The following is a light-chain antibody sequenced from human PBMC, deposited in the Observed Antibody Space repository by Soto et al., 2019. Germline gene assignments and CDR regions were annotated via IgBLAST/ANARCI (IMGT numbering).Light chain of an antibody. CDR1: SSDVGGYNY. J-gene: IGLJ1*01. CDR3: CSYAGSYYV. Sequence: QSVLTQPRSVSGSTGQSVTISCTGASSDVGGYNYVSWYQQHPGKAPKLMIYDVSKRPSGVPDRFSGSKSGNTASLTISGLQAEAEADYYCCSYAGSYYVFGTGTKLTVL. CDR2: DVS. V-gene: IGLV2-11*01.